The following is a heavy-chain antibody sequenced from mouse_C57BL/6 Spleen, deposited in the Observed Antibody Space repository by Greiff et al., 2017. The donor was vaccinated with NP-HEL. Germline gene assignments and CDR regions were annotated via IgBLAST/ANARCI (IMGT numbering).Heavy chain of an antibody. CDR2: IYPRSGNT. V-gene: IGHV1-81*01. J-gene: IGHJ4*01. Sequence: QVQLKQSGAELARPGASVKLSCKASGYTFTSYGISWVKQRTGQGLEWIGEIYPRSGNTYYNEKFKGKATLTADKSSSTAYMELRSLTSEDSAVYFCARTTVVPYAMDYWGQGTSVTVSS. CDR1: GYTFTSYG. D-gene: IGHD1-1*01. CDR3: ARTTVVPYAMDY.